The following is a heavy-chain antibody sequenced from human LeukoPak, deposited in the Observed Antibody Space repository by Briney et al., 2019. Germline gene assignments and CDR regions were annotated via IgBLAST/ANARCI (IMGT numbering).Heavy chain of an antibody. Sequence: GRSLRLSCAASGFTFSSYGMHWVRQAPGKGLEWVAVISYDGSNKYYADSEKGRFTISRDNSKNTLYLQMNSLRAEDTAVYYCAKDRRGSSGWYHYYYGMDVWGQGTTVTVSS. V-gene: IGHV3-30*18. CDR1: GFTFSSYG. J-gene: IGHJ6*02. CDR2: ISYDGSNK. CDR3: AKDRRGSSGWYHYYYGMDV. D-gene: IGHD6-19*01.